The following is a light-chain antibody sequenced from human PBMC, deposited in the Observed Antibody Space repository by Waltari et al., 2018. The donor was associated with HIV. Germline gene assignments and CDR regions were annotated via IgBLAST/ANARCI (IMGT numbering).Light chain of an antibody. J-gene: IGLJ3*02. CDR3: AAWDDSLSGWV. CDR1: SSNIGSNY. V-gene: IGLV1-47*01. CDR2: RNN. Sequence: QSVLTQPPSASGTPGQRVTISCSGSSSNIGSNYVYWYQQLPGTAPKLLIYRNNQRPSGVPDRVSGSKSGTSASLAISGLRSEYEADYYCAAWDDSLSGWVFGGGTKLTVL.